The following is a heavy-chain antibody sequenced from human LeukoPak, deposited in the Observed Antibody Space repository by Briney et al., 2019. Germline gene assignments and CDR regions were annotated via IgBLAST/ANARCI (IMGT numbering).Heavy chain of an antibody. D-gene: IGHD6-13*01. Sequence: GGSLRLSCAASGFTFSSYWMSWVRQAPGKGLEWVANIKQNGSEQYYVDSVKGRFTISRDNAKNSSYLQMNSLRAEDTAVCYCASVGAVYISSWFVGATFNDAFDIWGQGTMVTVSS. J-gene: IGHJ3*02. CDR2: IKQNGSEQ. V-gene: IGHV3-7*02. CDR3: ASVGAVYISSWFVGATFNDAFDI. CDR1: GFTFSSYW.